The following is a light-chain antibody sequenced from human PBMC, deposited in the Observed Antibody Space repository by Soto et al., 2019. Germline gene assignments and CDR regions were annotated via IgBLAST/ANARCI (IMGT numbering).Light chain of an antibody. V-gene: IGLV1-40*01. J-gene: IGLJ3*02. Sequence: QSVLTQPPSVSGAPGQRVTISCTGSSSNIGAGYDVHWYQQLPGTAPKLLIYRTDQRPAGIPDRFSGSKSGTSASLDISGLQSDDEADYYCTAWDGSLDGRVLCGGTKLTVL. CDR3: TAWDGSLDGRV. CDR1: SSNIGAGYD. CDR2: RTD.